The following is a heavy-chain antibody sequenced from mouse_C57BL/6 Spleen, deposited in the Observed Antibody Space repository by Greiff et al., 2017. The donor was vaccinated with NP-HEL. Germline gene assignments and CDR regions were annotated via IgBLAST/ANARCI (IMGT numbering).Heavy chain of an antibody. V-gene: IGHV1-82*01. CDR2: IYPGDGDT. D-gene: IGHD1-1*01. J-gene: IGHJ2*01. CDR3: ARTSYYYCSSYGYFDY. Sequence: VQLQQSGPELVKPGASVKISCKASGYAFSSSWMNWVKQRPGKGLEWIGRIYPGDGDTNYNGKFKGKATLTADKSSSPAYMQLSSLTSEDSAVYVCARTSYYYCSSYGYFDYWGQGTTLTGSS. CDR1: GYAFSSSW.